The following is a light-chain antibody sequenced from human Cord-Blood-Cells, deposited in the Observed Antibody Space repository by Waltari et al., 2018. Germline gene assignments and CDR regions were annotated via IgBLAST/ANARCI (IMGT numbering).Light chain of an antibody. J-gene: IGLJ1*01. CDR1: SSDVGSYHL. Sequence: QSALTQPASVSGSPGQSITISCTGTSSDVGSYHLLSWYQQHPGKAPNLMIYEVSKRPSGVSNRFSGSKSGNTASLTISGLQAEDEADYYCCSYAGSSTHYVFGTGTKVTVL. CDR2: EVS. V-gene: IGLV2-23*02. CDR3: CSYAGSSTHYV.